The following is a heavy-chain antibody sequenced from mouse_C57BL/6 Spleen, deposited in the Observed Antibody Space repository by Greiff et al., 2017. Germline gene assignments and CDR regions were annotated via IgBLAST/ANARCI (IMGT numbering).Heavy chain of an antibody. CDR2: IDPETGGT. D-gene: IGHD2-14*01. J-gene: IGHJ4*01. V-gene: IGHV1-15*01. CDR1: GYTFTDYD. CDR3: TRGRGTTTGYAMYY. Sequence: VQLQQSGAELVRPGASVTLSCKASGYTFTDYDMHWVKQTPVHGLEWIGAIDPETGGTAYNQKFKGKAILTADKSSSTAYMELRSLTSEDSAVYYCTRGRGTTTGYAMYYGGQGTSVTVSS.